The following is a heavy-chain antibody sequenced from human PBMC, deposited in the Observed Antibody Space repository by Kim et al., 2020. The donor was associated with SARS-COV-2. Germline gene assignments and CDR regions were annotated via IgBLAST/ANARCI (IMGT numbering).Heavy chain of an antibody. Sequence: SQTLSLTCAISGDSVSSNSAAWNWIRQSPSRGLEWLGRTYYRSKWYNDYAVSVKSRITINPDTSKNQFSLQLNSVTPEDTAVYYCARDQPGYSSGRDEGGFDYWGQGTLVTVSS. CDR1: GDSVSSNSAA. D-gene: IGHD6-19*01. J-gene: IGHJ4*02. V-gene: IGHV6-1*01. CDR2: TYYRSKWYN. CDR3: ARDQPGYSSGRDEGGFDY.